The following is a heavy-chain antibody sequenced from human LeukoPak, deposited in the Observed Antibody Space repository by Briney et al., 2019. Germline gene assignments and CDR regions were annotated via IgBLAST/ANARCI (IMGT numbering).Heavy chain of an antibody. CDR1: GGTFSSYA. D-gene: IGHD3-10*01. Sequence: SVKVSCKASGGTFSSYAISWVRQAPGQGLEWMGRIIPILGIANYAQKFQGRVTITADKSTSTAYMELSSLRSEDTAVYYCARERYAYYYGSGSYLDYWGQGTLVTVSS. CDR3: ARERYAYYYGSGSYLDY. V-gene: IGHV1-69*04. J-gene: IGHJ4*02. CDR2: IIPILGIA.